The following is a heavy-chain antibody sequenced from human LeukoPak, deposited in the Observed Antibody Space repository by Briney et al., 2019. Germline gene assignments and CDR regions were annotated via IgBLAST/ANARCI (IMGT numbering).Heavy chain of an antibody. J-gene: IGHJ3*02. V-gene: IGHV1-18*01. D-gene: IGHD5-18*01. Sequence: ASVKVSCKASGYNFNSYGICWVRQAPRQGLEWMGWITAGNGNTNYAQKVQGRVTMTTDTSTSTAYLELRSLRSDDTAVYFCARDLARGYSYGYNAFDIWGQGTMVTVSS. CDR3: ARDLARGYSYGYNAFDI. CDR1: GYNFNSYG. CDR2: ITAGNGNT.